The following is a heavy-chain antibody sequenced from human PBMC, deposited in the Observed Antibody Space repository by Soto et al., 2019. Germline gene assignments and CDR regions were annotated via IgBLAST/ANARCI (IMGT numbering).Heavy chain of an antibody. CDR1: GYSFTSYW. D-gene: IGHD4-17*01. CDR3: ATTSDYYYYYYYMHV. V-gene: IGHV5-51*01. CDR2: IYPGDSDT. J-gene: IGHJ6*03. Sequence: GESLKISCKGSGYSFTSYWIGWVRQMPGKGLEWMGIIYPGDSDTRYSPSCQRQVTISADKSISTAYLQWRSLKASDTAMYYCATTSDYYYYYYYMHVCGKGTTVTVSS.